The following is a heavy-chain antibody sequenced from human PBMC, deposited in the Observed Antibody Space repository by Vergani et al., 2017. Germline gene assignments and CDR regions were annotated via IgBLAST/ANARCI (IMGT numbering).Heavy chain of an antibody. J-gene: IGHJ4*02. CDR1: GGSITSSSYY. V-gene: IGHV4-39*01. CDR2: IYHSGGA. D-gene: IGHD3-9*01. CDR3: ARAESFILRYFHWAL. Sequence: QLHLQESGPGLVKPSETLSLTCTVSGGSITSSSYYWGWIRQPPGKGLEWIGNIYHSGGAYYNPSLKGRVTISVDTSKNQFSLEMTSVDAADTAIYFCARAESFILRYFHWALWGQGTLVTVSS.